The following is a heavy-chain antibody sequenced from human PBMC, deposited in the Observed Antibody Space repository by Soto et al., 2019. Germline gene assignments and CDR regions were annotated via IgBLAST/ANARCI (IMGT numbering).Heavy chain of an antibody. CDR2: ISGYNGNT. CDR1: GYTFSNYG. J-gene: IGHJ6*02. CDR3: ARDPGFGFGYSYAFAMDV. D-gene: IGHD5-18*01. Sequence: QVQLVQSGAEVKKPGVSVKVSCKASGYTFSNYGISWVRQAPGQGLEWMGWISGYNGNTHYEEKVQDRIKMTTDTSTSTTYLELRSLRSDDTAVYFCARDPGFGFGYSYAFAMDVWGQGTTVTVSS. V-gene: IGHV1-18*01.